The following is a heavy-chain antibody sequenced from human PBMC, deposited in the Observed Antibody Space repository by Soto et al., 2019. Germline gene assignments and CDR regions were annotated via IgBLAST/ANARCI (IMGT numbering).Heavy chain of an antibody. J-gene: IGHJ4*02. V-gene: IGHV4-30-4*01. Sequence: TSETLSLTCTVSGGSINSGDYYWTWIRQPPGKGLEWIGYIYYSGSNYYTPSLKSRVTMSVDTSKNQFSLNLSSVTAADTAVYYCARSSYYYLDYWGQGTLVTVSS. CDR1: GGSINSGDYY. CDR3: ARSSYYYLDY. CDR2: IYYSGSN. D-gene: IGHD3-10*01.